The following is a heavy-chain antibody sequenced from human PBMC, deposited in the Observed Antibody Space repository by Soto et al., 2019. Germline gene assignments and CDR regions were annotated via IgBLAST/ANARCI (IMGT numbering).Heavy chain of an antibody. Sequence: SETLSLTCTVSGGSISSYYWSWIRQPPGKGLEWIGYIYYSGSTNYNPSLKSRVTISVDTSKNQFSLKLSSVTAADTAVYYCARDSVNYGDPLYDYWGQGTLVTVSS. D-gene: IGHD4-17*01. V-gene: IGHV4-59*01. CDR1: GGSISSYY. CDR3: ARDSVNYGDPLYDY. CDR2: IYYSGST. J-gene: IGHJ4*02.